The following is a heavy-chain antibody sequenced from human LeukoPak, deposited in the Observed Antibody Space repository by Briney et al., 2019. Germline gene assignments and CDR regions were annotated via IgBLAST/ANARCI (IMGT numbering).Heavy chain of an antibody. CDR1: GYTFTSYG. Sequence: ASVKVSCKASGYTFTSYGISWVRQAPGQGLEWMGWISAYNGNTNYAQKLQGRVTMTTDTSTSTAHMELRSLRSDDTAVYYCARRYGDYEEDYFDYWGQGTLVTVSS. J-gene: IGHJ4*02. CDR2: ISAYNGNT. V-gene: IGHV1-18*01. CDR3: ARRYGDYEEDYFDY. D-gene: IGHD4-17*01.